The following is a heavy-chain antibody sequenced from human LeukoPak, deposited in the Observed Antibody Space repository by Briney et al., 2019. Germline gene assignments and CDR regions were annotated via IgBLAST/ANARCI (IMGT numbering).Heavy chain of an antibody. CDR3: ASDEEWELLYYFDY. D-gene: IGHD1-26*01. J-gene: IGHJ4*02. Sequence: GGSLRLSRAPSGFTFSIYSMNCVRQAPGKGRECGSSISSSSSYIYYADSVKGRFTISRDNAKNSLYLQMNSLRAEDTAVYYCASDEEWELLYYFDYWGQGTLVTVSS. CDR2: ISSSSSYI. CDR1: GFTFSIYS. V-gene: IGHV3-21*01.